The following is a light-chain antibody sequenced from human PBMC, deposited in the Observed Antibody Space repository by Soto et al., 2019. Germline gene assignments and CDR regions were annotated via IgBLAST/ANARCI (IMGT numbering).Light chain of an antibody. J-gene: IGKJ1*01. Sequence: DIQMTQSPSSLSASVGDRVTIACRASQTISTYLNWYQQKPGKAPKLLIYAASFLQSGVPSRFSGSGSGTDFTLTISSLQPEDFATYYCQQSYRTPRTFGQGTKVDI. CDR3: QQSYRTPRT. V-gene: IGKV1-39*01. CDR2: AAS. CDR1: QTISTY.